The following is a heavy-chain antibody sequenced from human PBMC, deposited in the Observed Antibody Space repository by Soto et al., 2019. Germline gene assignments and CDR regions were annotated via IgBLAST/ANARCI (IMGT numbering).Heavy chain of an antibody. D-gene: IGHD2-21*02. Sequence: EVQLVESGGGLVQPGGSLRLSCAASGFTFSTYNMNWVRQAPGKGLEWVSYISSSSRAIYYADSVKGRFTISRDNANNSLYLQINSLRDEDTAVYYCARVPLTCGGDCYIADYWGQGTLVTVSS. J-gene: IGHJ4*02. CDR2: ISSSSRAI. CDR3: ARVPLTCGGDCYIADY. CDR1: GFTFSTYN. V-gene: IGHV3-48*02.